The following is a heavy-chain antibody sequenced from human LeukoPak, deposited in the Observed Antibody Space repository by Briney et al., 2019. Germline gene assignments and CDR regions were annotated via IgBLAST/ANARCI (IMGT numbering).Heavy chain of an antibody. Sequence: GGSLRLSCAASGFTFNNYWMHWVRQALGKGLVWVSRIKSDGQITSYADSVKGRFTTSRDNAKNTFYLQMNSLRVEDAAVYYCLLIILGGSSQHWGQGTLVSVSS. D-gene: IGHD3-3*01. V-gene: IGHV3-74*01. CDR3: LLIILGGSSQH. CDR1: GFTFNNYW. J-gene: IGHJ1*01. CDR2: IKSDGQIT.